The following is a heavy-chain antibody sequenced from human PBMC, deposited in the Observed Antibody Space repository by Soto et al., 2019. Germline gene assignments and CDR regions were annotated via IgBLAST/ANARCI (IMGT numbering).Heavy chain of an antibody. CDR1: GGSISSGDYY. D-gene: IGHD5-18*01. Sequence: QVQLQESGPGLVKPSQTLSLTCTVSGGSISSGDYYWSWIRQPPGKGLEWIGYIYYSGSTYYNPSLKSRVPISVDTSKIQFSLKLSSVTAADTAVYYCASVLGYSYGFDYWGQGTLVTVSS. CDR2: IYYSGST. CDR3: ASVLGYSYGFDY. J-gene: IGHJ4*02. V-gene: IGHV4-30-4*01.